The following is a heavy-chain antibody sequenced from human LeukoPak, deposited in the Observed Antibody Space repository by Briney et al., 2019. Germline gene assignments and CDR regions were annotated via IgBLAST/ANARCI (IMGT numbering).Heavy chain of an antibody. CDR1: GGSISSFY. Sequence: SETLSLTCTVSGGSISSFYWSWIRQPPGKGLEWIGHIYYRGSTNYNPSLKSRLTISEDTSKNQVSLKLKSVTAADTAVYYCATNPRDYGNSYYYYMDGWGKGITVTVSS. J-gene: IGHJ6*03. CDR3: ATNPRDYGNSYYYYMDG. CDR2: IYYRGST. D-gene: IGHD4-17*01. V-gene: IGHV4-59*01.